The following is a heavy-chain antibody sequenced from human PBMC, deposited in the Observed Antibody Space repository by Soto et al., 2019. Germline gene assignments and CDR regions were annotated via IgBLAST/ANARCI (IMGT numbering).Heavy chain of an antibody. CDR3: ARLSGYDPAGAADK. D-gene: IGHD5-12*01. V-gene: IGHV4-30-4*01. CDR1: GASVSSAEHY. J-gene: IGHJ4*02. CDR2: SYYSGGS. Sequence: QVQLQESGPGLVKASQTLSLTCTLSGASVSSAEHYWSWIRQPPGKGLEWIGYSYYSGGSYYNDPLQRRVSISVDTSQTQFSLKLTSVTAADTAVYYCARLSGYDPAGAADKWGPGILVSVAS.